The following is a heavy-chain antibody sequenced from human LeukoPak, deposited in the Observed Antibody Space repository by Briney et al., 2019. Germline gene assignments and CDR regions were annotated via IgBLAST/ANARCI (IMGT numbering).Heavy chain of an antibody. CDR1: GFTFSSYG. D-gene: IGHD3-22*01. CDR3: AKDMDYDSSGYYYTDNWFDP. V-gene: IGHV3-23*01. CDR2: ISGSGGST. Sequence: AGGSLRLSCAASGFTFSSYGMSWVRQAPGKGLEWVSAISGSGGSTYYADSVKGRFTISRDNSKNTLYLQMNSLRAEDTAVYYCAKDMDYDSSGYYYTDNWFDPWGQGTLVTVSS. J-gene: IGHJ5*02.